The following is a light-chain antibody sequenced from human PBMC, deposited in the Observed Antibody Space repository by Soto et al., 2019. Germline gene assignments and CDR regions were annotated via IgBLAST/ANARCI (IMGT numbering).Light chain of an antibody. V-gene: IGKV3-11*01. CDR3: QQRSKWPLN. CDR2: DAS. CDR1: QSVSSY. J-gene: IGKJ4*01. Sequence: EIVLTQSPATLSLSPGERATLSCRASQSVSSYLAWYQQKPGQAPRLLIYDASNRATGIPARFSGSGSGTAFTLTISSLEPEEFAVYYFQQRSKWPLNFGGGNKVEIK.